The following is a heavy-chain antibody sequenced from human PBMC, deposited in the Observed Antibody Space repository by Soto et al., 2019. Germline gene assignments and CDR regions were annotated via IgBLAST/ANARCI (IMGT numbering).Heavy chain of an antibody. V-gene: IGHV1-58*02. Sequence: SVKVSCKASGFTFTSSAMQWVRQARGQRLEWIGWIVVGSGNTNYAQKFQERVTITRDMSTSTAYMELSSLRSEDTAVYYCAAFRIEGTIYYFDYWGQGTLVTVSS. CDR3: AAFRIEGTIYYFDY. CDR2: IVVGSGNT. J-gene: IGHJ4*02. CDR1: GFTFTSSA. D-gene: IGHD3-3*01.